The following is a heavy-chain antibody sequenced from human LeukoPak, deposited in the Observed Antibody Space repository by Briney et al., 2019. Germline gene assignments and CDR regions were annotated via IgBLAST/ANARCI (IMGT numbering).Heavy chain of an antibody. D-gene: IGHD3-9*01. J-gene: IGHJ3*02. Sequence: GGSLRLSCAASGFTFSSYGMHWVRQAPGKGLEWVAVIWYDGSNKCYADSVKGRFTISRDNSKNTLYLQMNSLRAEDTAVYYCARDRYFDWLEQEDAFDIWGQGTMVTVSS. V-gene: IGHV3-33*01. CDR1: GFTFSSYG. CDR3: ARDRYFDWLEQEDAFDI. CDR2: IWYDGSNK.